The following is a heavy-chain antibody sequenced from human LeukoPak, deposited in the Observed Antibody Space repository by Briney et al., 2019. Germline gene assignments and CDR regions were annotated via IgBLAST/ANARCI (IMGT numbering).Heavy chain of an antibody. CDR3: ASSGLRLGELSHNFDY. J-gene: IGHJ4*02. CDR1: DGSFSGYY. D-gene: IGHD3-16*02. Sequence: SETLSLTCDVSDGSFSGYYWGWIRQPPGKGLEWIGSFYYSGSTYYNPSLKSRVTISVDTSKNQFSLKLSSVTAADTAVYYCASSGLRLGELSHNFDYWGQGTLVTVSS. CDR2: FYYSGST. V-gene: IGHV4-39*01.